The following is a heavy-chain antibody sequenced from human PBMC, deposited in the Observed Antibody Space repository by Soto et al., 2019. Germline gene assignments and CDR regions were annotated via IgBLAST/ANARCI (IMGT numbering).Heavy chain of an antibody. CDR3: ARSIFLWCGELMTSHMDV. V-gene: IGHV3-11*01. J-gene: IGHJ6*02. CDR2: ISSSGSTI. D-gene: IGHD3-10*01. CDR1: GFTFSDYY. Sequence: QVQLVESGGGLVKPGGSLRLSCAASGFTFSDYYMSWIRQAPGKGLEWVSYISSSGSTIYYADSVKGRFTISRDNAKNSXXLQRHSLRDEETAVYYCARSIFLWCGELMTSHMDVWGQGTTVAVAS.